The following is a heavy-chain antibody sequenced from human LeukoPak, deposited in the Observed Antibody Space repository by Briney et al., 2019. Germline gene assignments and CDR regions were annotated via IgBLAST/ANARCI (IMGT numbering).Heavy chain of an antibody. Sequence: GGSLRLSCAASGFTFSSYGMHWVRQAPGKGLEWVAVISYDGSNKYYADSVKGRFTISRDNSKNTLYLQMNSLRAEDTAMYYCAKDTTSLYCSITSCHYFDYWGQGALVTVSS. V-gene: IGHV3-30*18. D-gene: IGHD2-2*01. J-gene: IGHJ4*02. CDR3: AKDTTSLYCSITSCHYFDY. CDR1: GFTFSSYG. CDR2: ISYDGSNK.